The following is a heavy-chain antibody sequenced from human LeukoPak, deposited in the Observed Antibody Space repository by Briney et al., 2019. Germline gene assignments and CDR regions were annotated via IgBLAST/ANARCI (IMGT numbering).Heavy chain of an antibody. V-gene: IGHV4-59*01. J-gene: IGHJ5*02. Sequence: KPSETLSLTCTVSGGSISTFYWTWIRQPPGKGLEWIVYIYYNGNTNYNPSLKSRITISVDTSKNQFSLRLKSVTAADTAVYYCARGPLSSRTTWTWFDPWGQGTLVTVSS. CDR1: GGSISTFY. CDR3: ARGPLSSRTTWTWFDP. CDR2: IYYNGNT. D-gene: IGHD6-13*01.